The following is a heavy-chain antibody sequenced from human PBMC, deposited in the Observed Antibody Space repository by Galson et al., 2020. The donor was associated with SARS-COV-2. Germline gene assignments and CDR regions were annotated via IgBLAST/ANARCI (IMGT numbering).Heavy chain of an antibody. CDR3: ARDGVYAIVRYWFDP. CDR1: GYTFTGYY. J-gene: IGHJ5*02. D-gene: IGHD2-8*01. Sequence: ASVKVSCKASGYTFTGYYMHWVRQAPGQGLEWMGWINPNSGGTNYAQKFQGRVTMTRDTSISTAYMELSRLRSDDTAVYYCARDGVYAIVRYWFDPWGQGTLVTVSS. V-gene: IGHV1-2*02. CDR2: INPNSGGT.